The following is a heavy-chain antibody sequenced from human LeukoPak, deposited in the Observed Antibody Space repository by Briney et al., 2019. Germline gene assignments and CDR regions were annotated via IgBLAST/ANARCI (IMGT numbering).Heavy chain of an antibody. J-gene: IGHJ4*02. V-gene: IGHV3-64*01. Sequence: GGSLRLSCAASGFPFSGYAMHWVRQAPGKGLEYVSAVSSNGGSAYYANSVKGRFVISRDNSENILYLQMGSLRAEDMAVYYCARGSSVGTTGHYDYWGQGTLVTVSS. CDR1: GFPFSGYA. CDR3: ARGSSVGTTGHYDY. CDR2: VSSNGGSA. D-gene: IGHD1-26*01.